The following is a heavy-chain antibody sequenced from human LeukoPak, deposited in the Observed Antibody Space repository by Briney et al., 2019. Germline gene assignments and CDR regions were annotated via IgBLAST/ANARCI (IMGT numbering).Heavy chain of an antibody. Sequence: PGGSLRLSCAASGFTFSIYWMHWVRQAPGKGLVWVSHINGDGSSTTYADSVKGRFTISRDNSKNMLYLQMNSLRAEDTAMYYCARVLYGSGSPWGQGTLVTVSS. CDR2: INGDGSST. V-gene: IGHV3-74*01. CDR1: GFTFSIYW. J-gene: IGHJ5*02. D-gene: IGHD3-10*01. CDR3: ARVLYGSGSP.